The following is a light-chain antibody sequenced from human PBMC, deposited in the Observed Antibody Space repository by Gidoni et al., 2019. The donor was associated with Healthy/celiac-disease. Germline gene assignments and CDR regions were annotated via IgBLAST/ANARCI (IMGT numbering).Light chain of an antibody. Sequence: DLQVPQSPSTLSASVGDSVTITRRASQSISSWLAWYQQKPGKAPKLLIYKASSLESGVPSRFSGSGSGTEFTLTISSLQPDDFAAYYCQQYNSYPWTFGQGTKVEIK. CDR1: QSISSW. V-gene: IGKV1-5*03. CDR2: KAS. J-gene: IGKJ1*01. CDR3: QQYNSYPWT.